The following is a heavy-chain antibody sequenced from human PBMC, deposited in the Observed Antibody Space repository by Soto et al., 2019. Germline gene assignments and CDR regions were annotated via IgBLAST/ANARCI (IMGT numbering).Heavy chain of an antibody. CDR1: GFTFSSYG. V-gene: IGHV3-30*18. Sequence: PGGSLRLSSAPSGFTFSSYGIHWVRQAPGKGLEWVAVISYDGSNKYYADSVKGRFTISRDNSKNTQYLQMNSLRAEDTAVYYCAKERGIYCSGGSCYTDYWGQGTLVTVPS. D-gene: IGHD2-15*01. CDR3: AKERGIYCSGGSCYTDY. J-gene: IGHJ4*02. CDR2: ISYDGSNK.